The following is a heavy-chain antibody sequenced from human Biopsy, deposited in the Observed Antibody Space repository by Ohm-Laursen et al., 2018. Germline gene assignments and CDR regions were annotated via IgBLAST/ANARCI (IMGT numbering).Heavy chain of an antibody. D-gene: IGHD1-14*01. Sequence: SDTLSLTCAVYGESFNGYYWSWIRQTPGKGLEWIGEINHSGRTNYNPSLKSRVTISVDTSKNQFSLKVRSVTAADTAVYSCTRKPNSLYYFDHWGQGTLVTVSS. CDR1: GESFNGYY. V-gene: IGHV4-34*01. J-gene: IGHJ4*02. CDR2: INHSGRT. CDR3: TRKPNSLYYFDH.